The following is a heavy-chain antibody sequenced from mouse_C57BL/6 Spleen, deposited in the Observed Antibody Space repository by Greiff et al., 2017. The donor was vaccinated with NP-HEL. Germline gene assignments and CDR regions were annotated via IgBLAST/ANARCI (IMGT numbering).Heavy chain of an antibody. CDR3: ARGDYGSSYTSYWYFDV. V-gene: IGHV5-4*01. Sequence: VQLKESGGGLVKPGGSLKLSCAASGFTFSSYAMSWVRQTPEKRLEWVATISDGGSYTYYPDNVKGRFTISRDNAKNNLYLQMSHLKSEDTAMYYCARGDYGSSYTSYWYFDVWGTGTTVTVSS. CDR1: GFTFSSYA. D-gene: IGHD1-1*01. J-gene: IGHJ1*03. CDR2: ISDGGSYT.